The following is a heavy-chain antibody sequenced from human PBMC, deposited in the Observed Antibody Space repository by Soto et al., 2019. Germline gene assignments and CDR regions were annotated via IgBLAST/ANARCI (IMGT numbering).Heavy chain of an antibody. J-gene: IGHJ4*02. V-gene: IGHV3-74*01. CDR2: INSDGSST. Sequence: GGSLSLSGAAAGFTFSSYWMHWVRPAPGKGLVWVSRINSDGSSTSYADSVKGRFTISRDNAKNTLYLQMNSLRAEDTAVYYCASSHPALKYYFDYWGQGTLVTVSS. CDR1: GFTFSSYW. CDR3: ASSHPALKYYFDY.